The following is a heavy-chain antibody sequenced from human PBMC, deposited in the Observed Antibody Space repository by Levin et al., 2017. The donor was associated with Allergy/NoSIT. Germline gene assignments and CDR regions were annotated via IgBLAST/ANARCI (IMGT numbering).Heavy chain of an antibody. CDR1: GGSIRSGGYS. V-gene: IGHV4-30-2*01. D-gene: IGHD2-15*01. CDR3: ARERLGGYCSGGSCTRGMGFDY. CDR2: IYHSGST. J-gene: IGHJ4*02. Sequence: SQTLSLTCAVSGGSIRSGGYSWSWIRQPPGKGLEWIGYIYHSGSTYYNPSLKSRVTISVDRSKNQFSLKLSSVTAADTAVYYCARERLGGYCSGGSCTRGMGFDYWGQGTLVTVSS.